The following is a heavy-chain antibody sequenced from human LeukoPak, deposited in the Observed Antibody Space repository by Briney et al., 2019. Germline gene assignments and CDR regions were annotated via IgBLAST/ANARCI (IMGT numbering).Heavy chain of an antibody. Sequence: PGGSLRLSCAASGFPFSDYYMSWIRHAPGKGLEWVSYISSSGLTIYYADSVKGRFTISRDNAKNSLYLQMNSLRAEDTAVYYCARDWVVMTTVPSNYFDYWGQGTLVTVSS. D-gene: IGHD4-11*01. V-gene: IGHV3-11*01. CDR2: ISSSGLTI. CDR3: ARDWVVMTTVPSNYFDY. CDR1: GFPFSDYY. J-gene: IGHJ4*02.